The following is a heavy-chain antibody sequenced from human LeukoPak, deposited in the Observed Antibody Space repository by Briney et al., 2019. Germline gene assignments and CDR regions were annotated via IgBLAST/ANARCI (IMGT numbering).Heavy chain of an antibody. CDR2: IYYSGST. CDR3: ARDRGYDAFDI. V-gene: IGHV4-59*12. D-gene: IGHD6-25*01. J-gene: IGHJ3*02. Sequence: PSETLSLTYTVSGGSISSYYWSWIRQPPGKGLEWIGYIYYSGSTNYNPSLKSRVTISVDTSKNQFSLKLSSVTAADTAVYYCARDRGYDAFDIWGQGTMVTVSS. CDR1: GGSISSYY.